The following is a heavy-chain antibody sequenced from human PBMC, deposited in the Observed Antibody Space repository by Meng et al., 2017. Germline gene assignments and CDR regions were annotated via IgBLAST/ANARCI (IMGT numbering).Heavy chain of an antibody. V-gene: IGHV3-13*01. D-gene: IGHD5-18*01. CDR1: GFTFSSYD. CDR2: IGTAGDT. J-gene: IGHJ3*02. Sequence: GESLKISCAASGFTFSSYDMHWVRQATGKGLEWVSAIGTAGDTYYPGSVKGRFTISRENAKNSLYLQMNSLRAGDTAVYYCARGGYSYGLDAFDIWGQGTKVTVSS. CDR3: ARGGYSYGLDAFDI.